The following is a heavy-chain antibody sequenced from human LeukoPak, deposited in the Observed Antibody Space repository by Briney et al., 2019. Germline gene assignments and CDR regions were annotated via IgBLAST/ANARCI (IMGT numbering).Heavy chain of an antibody. V-gene: IGHV3-20*04. J-gene: IGHJ4*02. CDR2: INWNGDST. CDR3: ARAGQPIAVAGTIANY. CDR1: GFTFEDYG. D-gene: IGHD6-19*01. Sequence: TGGSLRLSCAASGFTFEDYGMSWVRQVPGKGLEWVAGINWNGDSTGYADSVKGRFTISRDNAKNSLYLQMNSLRAEDTAVYYCARAGQPIAVAGTIANYWGQGTLVTVSS.